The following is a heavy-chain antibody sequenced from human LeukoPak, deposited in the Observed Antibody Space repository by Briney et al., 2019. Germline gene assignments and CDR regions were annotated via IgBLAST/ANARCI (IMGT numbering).Heavy chain of an antibody. CDR2: INHSGST. J-gene: IGHJ4*02. Sequence: SETLSLTCAVYGGSFRGYYWSWIRQPPGKGLEWIGEINHSGSTNYNPSLKSRVTISVDTSKNQFSLKLSSVTAADTAVYYCARGRTIFGVVIFGDLLDYWGQGTLVTVSS. CDR3: ARGRTIFGVVIFGDLLDY. D-gene: IGHD3-3*01. CDR1: GGSFRGYY. V-gene: IGHV4-34*01.